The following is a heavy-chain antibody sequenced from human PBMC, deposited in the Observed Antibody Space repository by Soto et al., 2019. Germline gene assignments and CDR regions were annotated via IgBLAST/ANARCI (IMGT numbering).Heavy chain of an antibody. CDR3: ARPTAGLSGAFDI. D-gene: IGHD1-26*01. Sequence: PSETLSLTCTVSGGSISSSSYYWGWIRQPPGKGLEWIGSIYYSGSTYYNPSLKSRVTISVDTSKNQFSLKLSSVTAADTAVYYCARPTAGLSGAFDIWGQGTMVTVSS. J-gene: IGHJ3*02. CDR2: IYYSGST. V-gene: IGHV4-39*01. CDR1: GGSISSSSYY.